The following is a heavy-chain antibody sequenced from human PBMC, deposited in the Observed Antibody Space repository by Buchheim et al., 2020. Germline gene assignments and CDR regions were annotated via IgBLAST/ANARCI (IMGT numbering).Heavy chain of an antibody. CDR1: GFTFSSYG. CDR3: ARDRGVAARPRGWFDP. Sequence: QVQLVESGGGVVQPGRSLRLSCAASGFTFSSYGMHWVRQAPGKGLEWVAVIWYDGSNKYYPDSVKGRFTISRDNSKNTLYLQINSLRAEDTAVYYCARDRGVAARPRGWFDPWGQGTL. D-gene: IGHD6-6*01. V-gene: IGHV3-33*01. CDR2: IWYDGSNK. J-gene: IGHJ5*02.